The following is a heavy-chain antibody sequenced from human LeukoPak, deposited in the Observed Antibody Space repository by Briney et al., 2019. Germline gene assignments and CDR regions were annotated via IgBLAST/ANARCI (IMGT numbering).Heavy chain of an antibody. Sequence: ASVKVSCKASGYTFSGYYMHWVRQAPRQGLEWMGKINPSGGSTGYAQKFQGRVTMTRDMSTSTVYMELSSLRSEDTAVYYCARDLLYAHFDFWGQGTLVTVSS. D-gene: IGHD2/OR15-2a*01. CDR3: ARDLLYAHFDF. J-gene: IGHJ4*02. CDR2: INPSGGST. V-gene: IGHV1-46*01. CDR1: GYTFSGYY.